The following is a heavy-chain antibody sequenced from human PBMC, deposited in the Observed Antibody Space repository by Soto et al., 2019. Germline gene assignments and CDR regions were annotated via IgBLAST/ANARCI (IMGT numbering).Heavy chain of an antibody. CDR3: AKATTNGGWFNPFDS. Sequence: QVQLEESGGGLVKPGGSLRLSCAASGFTFSDYHMSWIRQAPGKGLEWVSGLSGSGTSTYYADSVKGRFTISRDNSRDTLFLQMNSLTADDTAVYYCAKATTNGGWFNPFDSWGQGALVTVSS. J-gene: IGHJ4*02. CDR1: GFTFSDYH. D-gene: IGHD6-19*01. CDR2: LSGSGTST. V-gene: IGHV3-11*01.